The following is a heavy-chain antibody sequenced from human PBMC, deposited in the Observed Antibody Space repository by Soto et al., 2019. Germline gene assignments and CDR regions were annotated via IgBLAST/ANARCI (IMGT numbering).Heavy chain of an antibody. CDR3: ARGYCSGGSCYPTGYYYGMDV. Sequence: GGSLRLSCAASGFTFSSYDMHWVRQATGKGLEWVSAIGTAGDTYYPGSVKGRFTISRENAKNSLYLQMNSLRAEDTAVYYCARGYCSGGSCYPTGYYYGMDVWGQGTTVTVSS. CDR1: GFTFSSYD. J-gene: IGHJ6*02. V-gene: IGHV3-13*01. D-gene: IGHD2-15*01. CDR2: IGTAGDT.